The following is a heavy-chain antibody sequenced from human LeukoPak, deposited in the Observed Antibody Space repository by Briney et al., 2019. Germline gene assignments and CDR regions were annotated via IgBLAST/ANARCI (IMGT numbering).Heavy chain of an antibody. Sequence: PGGSLRLSCAASGFTFSSYAMHWVRQAPGKGLEWVAVISYDGSNKYYADSVKGRFTISRDNSKNTLSLQMNCLSAEDTAVYYCVRGPRDIVVVIDGFDMWGRGAIVTVFS. CDR2: ISYDGSNK. V-gene: IGHV3-30-3*01. D-gene: IGHD2-21*01. CDR1: GFTFSSYA. J-gene: IGHJ3*02. CDR3: VRGPRDIVVVIDGFDM.